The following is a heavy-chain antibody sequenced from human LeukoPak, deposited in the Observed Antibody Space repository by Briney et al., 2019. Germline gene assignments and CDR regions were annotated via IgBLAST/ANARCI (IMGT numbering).Heavy chain of an antibody. V-gene: IGHV1-69*13. CDR3: ASLGSYGSGSYFGPPD. Sequence: SVKVSCKASGGTFSSYAISWVRQAPGQGLEWMGGIIPIFGTANYAQKFQGRVTITADESTSTAYMELSSLRSEDTAVYYCASLGSYGSGSYFGPPDWGQGTLVTVSS. CDR1: GGTFSSYA. CDR2: IIPIFGTA. J-gene: IGHJ4*02. D-gene: IGHD3-10*01.